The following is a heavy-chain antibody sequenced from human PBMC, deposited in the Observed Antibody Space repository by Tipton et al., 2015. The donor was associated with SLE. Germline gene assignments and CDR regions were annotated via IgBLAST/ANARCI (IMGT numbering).Heavy chain of an antibody. CDR2: IYYNGIT. J-gene: IGHJ1*01. Sequence: TLSLTCTVSGGSISSGGYYWTWIRQHPGKGLEWIGHIYYNGITYYNPSLKSRVAISADTSKNQFSLKLTSVTAADTAVYYCARRDFWSGYSYFQYWGQGTLVIVSS. D-gene: IGHD3-3*01. CDR1: GGSISSGGYY. V-gene: IGHV4-31*03. CDR3: ARRDFWSGYSYFQY.